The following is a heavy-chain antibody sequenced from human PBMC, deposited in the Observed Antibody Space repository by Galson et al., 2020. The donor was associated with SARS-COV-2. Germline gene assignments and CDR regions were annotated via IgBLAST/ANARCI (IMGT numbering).Heavy chain of an antibody. CDR3: ARVFNFWSGRYYHYYMDV. Sequence: SETLSLTCALSGGSISSDGYSWGWVRQPPGKGLEWIGYIYNTGSTYYNPSLESRIIISVDMSKKQFSLNLNSVTAADTAIYYCARVFNFWSGRYYHYYMDVWGKGTTVTVSS. CDR2: IYNTGST. CDR1: GGSISSDGYS. D-gene: IGHD3-3*01. J-gene: IGHJ6*03. V-gene: IGHV4-30-4*07.